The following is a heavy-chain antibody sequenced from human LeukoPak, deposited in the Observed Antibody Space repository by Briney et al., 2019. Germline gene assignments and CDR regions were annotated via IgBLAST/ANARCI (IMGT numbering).Heavy chain of an antibody. Sequence: GGSLRLSCAASGFTFSSNWMYWVRQAPGKGLVWVSRINSDGSTTSYVDSVKGRFTISRDNAKSTLYLQMNSLRAEDTAVYYCARVIIVGATGIWGQGTMVTVSS. D-gene: IGHD1-26*01. CDR2: INSDGSTT. V-gene: IGHV3-74*01. J-gene: IGHJ3*02. CDR3: ARVIIVGATGI. CDR1: GFTFSSNW.